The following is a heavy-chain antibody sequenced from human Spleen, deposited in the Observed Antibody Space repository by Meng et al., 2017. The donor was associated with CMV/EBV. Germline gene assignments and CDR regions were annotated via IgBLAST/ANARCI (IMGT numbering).Heavy chain of an antibody. J-gene: IGHJ6*02. V-gene: IGHV3-7*03. Sequence: GGSLRLSCAASGFSLSNYWMSWVRQAPGKGLEWVANIKQDGSEKYYVDSVKGRFTISRDNAKNSLYLEMHRLRAEDTALHYCARWVDYYGMDVWGQGTTVTVSS. CDR2: IKQDGSEK. CDR1: GFSLSNYW. D-gene: IGHD2-15*01. CDR3: ARWVDYYGMDV.